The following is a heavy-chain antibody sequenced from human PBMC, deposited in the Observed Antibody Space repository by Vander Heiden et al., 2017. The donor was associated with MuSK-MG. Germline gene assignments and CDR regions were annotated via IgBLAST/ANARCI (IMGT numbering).Heavy chain of an antibody. Sequence: EVQLVESGGGLVQPGGSLRLPCEASGFTVSSNYMSWVRQAPGKGLEWVSVIYSGGSTYYADSVKGRFTISRDNSKNTLYLQMNSLRAEDTAVYYCARDRPYCSGGSCYSGYWGQGTLVTVSS. D-gene: IGHD2-15*01. CDR2: IYSGGST. J-gene: IGHJ4*02. V-gene: IGHV3-66*01. CDR1: GFTVSSNY. CDR3: ARDRPYCSGGSCYSGY.